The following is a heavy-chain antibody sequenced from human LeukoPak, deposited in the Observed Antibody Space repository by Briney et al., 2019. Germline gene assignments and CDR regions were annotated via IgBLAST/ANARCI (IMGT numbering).Heavy chain of an antibody. V-gene: IGHV3-53*01. D-gene: IGHD6-19*01. CDR3: ARDPSVYSSGWYYDY. CDR1: GFTVSSNY. Sequence: GGSLRLSCAASGFTVSSNYMSWVRQAPGKGLEWVSVIYSGGSTYYADSVKGRFTISRDNSKNTLYLQMNGLRAEDTAVYYCARDPSVYSSGWYYDYWGQGTLVTVSS. J-gene: IGHJ4*02. CDR2: IYSGGST.